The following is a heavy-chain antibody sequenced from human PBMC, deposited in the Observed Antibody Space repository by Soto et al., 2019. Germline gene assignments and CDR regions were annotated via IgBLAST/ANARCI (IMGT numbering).Heavy chain of an antibody. V-gene: IGHV4-34*01. J-gene: IGHJ4*02. D-gene: IGHD6-19*01. CDR1: DGSLSAYY. Sequence: QVQLQQWGAGLVKASETLSLTCAVYDGSLSAYYWNWIRQPPGKGLEWIAEINYSGSTHYNPSLKGRVTISVDTSKNQFSLRLSSVTAADTAVYYCARGGRSGWLPYYFDQWGQGTLVTVSS. CDR3: ARGGRSGWLPYYFDQ. CDR2: INYSGST.